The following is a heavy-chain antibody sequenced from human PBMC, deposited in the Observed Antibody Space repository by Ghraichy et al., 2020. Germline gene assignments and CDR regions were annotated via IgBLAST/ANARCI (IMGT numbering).Heavy chain of an antibody. CDR1: GFTFSSYD. CDR3: ARGPRYSGSYYEAYFDY. D-gene: IGHD1-26*01. Sequence: GESLNISCAASGFTFSSYDMHWVRQATGKGLEWVSAIGTAGDPYYPGSVKGRFTISRENAKNSLYLQMNSLRAGDTAVYYCARGPRYSGSYYEAYFDYWGQGTLVTVSS. J-gene: IGHJ4*02. V-gene: IGHV3-13*05. CDR2: IGTAGDP.